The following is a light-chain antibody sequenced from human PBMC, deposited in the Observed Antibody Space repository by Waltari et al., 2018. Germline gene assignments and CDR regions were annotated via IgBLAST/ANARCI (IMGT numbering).Light chain of an antibody. Sequence: EIVLTQSPGTLSLSPGERATLSCRASQSVRSSYLAWYQQKPGQAPRLLIYGASSRATGIPDRFSGSGSGTDFTLTISRLEPEDSAAYYCQQYGSLLTFGGGTKVEIK. V-gene: IGKV3-20*01. CDR1: QSVRSSY. CDR3: QQYGSLLT. J-gene: IGKJ4*01. CDR2: GAS.